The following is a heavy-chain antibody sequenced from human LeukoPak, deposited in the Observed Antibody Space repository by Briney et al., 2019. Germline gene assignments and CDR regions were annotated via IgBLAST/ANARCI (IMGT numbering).Heavy chain of an antibody. CDR3: ARESGKFDY. Sequence: GGSLRLSCVASGLPIGDFAMHWVRQAPGQGLEWVSLVSGDGVSTFFTDSVKGRFSISRDNSKNSLFLEMSSLRTEDTAMYYCARESGKFDYWGQGTLVAVSS. J-gene: IGHJ4*02. V-gene: IGHV3-43*02. CDR1: GLPIGDFA. CDR2: VSGDGVST.